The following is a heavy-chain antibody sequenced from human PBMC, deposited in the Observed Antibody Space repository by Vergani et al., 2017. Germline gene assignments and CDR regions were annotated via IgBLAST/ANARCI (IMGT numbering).Heavy chain of an antibody. D-gene: IGHD3-9*01. CDR1: GFTFSSYA. CDR2: IIPIFGTA. CDR3: ARGDILTGYRYFDY. V-gene: IGHV1-69*06. Sequence: VQLLESGGGLVQPGGSLRLSCAASGFTFSSYAMSWVRQAPGQGLEWMGRIIPIFGTANYAQKFQGRVTMTTDTSTSTAYLELRSLRSDDTAVYYCARGDILTGYRYFDYWGQGTLVTVSS. J-gene: IGHJ4*02.